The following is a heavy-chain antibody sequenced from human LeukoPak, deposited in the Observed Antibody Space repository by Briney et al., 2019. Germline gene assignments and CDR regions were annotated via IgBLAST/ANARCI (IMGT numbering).Heavy chain of an antibody. J-gene: IGHJ6*03. CDR3: AKVTRDYYYYYYMDV. Sequence: PGGSLRLSCAASGFTFDDYTMHWVRQAPGKGLEWVSLISWDGGTTYYADSVKGRFTISRDNSKNSLYLQMNSLRAEDTAVYYCAKVTRDYYYYYYMDVWGKGTTVTVSS. CDR1: GFTFDDYT. D-gene: IGHD4-23*01. V-gene: IGHV3-43*01. CDR2: ISWDGGTT.